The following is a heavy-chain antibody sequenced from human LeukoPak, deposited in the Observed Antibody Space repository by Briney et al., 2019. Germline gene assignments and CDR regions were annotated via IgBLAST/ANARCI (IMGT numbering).Heavy chain of an antibody. J-gene: IGHJ6*03. V-gene: IGHV4-39*07. CDR3: ARISLEWLLYSPTHYYMDV. Sequence: PSETLSLTCTVSGGSISSSSYYWGWIRQPPGKGLEWIGSIYYSGSTHYNPSLKSRVTISVDTSKNQFSLKLSSVTAADTAVYYCARISLEWLLYSPTHYYMDVWGKGTTVTVSS. CDR2: IYYSGST. D-gene: IGHD3-3*01. CDR1: GGSISSSSYY.